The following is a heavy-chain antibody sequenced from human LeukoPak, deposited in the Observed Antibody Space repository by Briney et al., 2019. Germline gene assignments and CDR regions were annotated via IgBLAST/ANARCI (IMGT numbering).Heavy chain of an antibody. CDR2: IRYDGSNK. J-gene: IGHJ5*02. D-gene: IGHD2-15*01. CDR3: ARWACSGGSCYSVWWFDP. CDR1: GFTFSSYG. V-gene: IGHV3-30*02. Sequence: PGGSLRLSCAASGFTFSSYGMHWVRQAPGKGLEWVAFIRYDGSNKYYADSVKGRFTISRDNAKNSLYLQMNSLRAEDTAVYYCARWACSGGSCYSVWWFDPWGQGTLVTVSS.